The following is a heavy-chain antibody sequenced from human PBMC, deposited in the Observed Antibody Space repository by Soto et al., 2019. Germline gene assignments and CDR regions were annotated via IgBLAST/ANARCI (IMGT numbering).Heavy chain of an antibody. CDR2: INHSGST. V-gene: IGHV4-34*01. J-gene: IGHJ6*02. CDR3: ARHGFGQLLHDYYYYGMDV. D-gene: IGHD3-10*01. CDR1: GGSCSGYY. Sequence: PSEILSLTCDVYGGSCSGYYWSWIRQPPGKGLEWIGEINHSGSTNYNPSLKSRVTISVDTSKNQFSLKLSSVTAVDTAVYYCARHGFGQLLHDYYYYGMDVWGQGTTVTVSS.